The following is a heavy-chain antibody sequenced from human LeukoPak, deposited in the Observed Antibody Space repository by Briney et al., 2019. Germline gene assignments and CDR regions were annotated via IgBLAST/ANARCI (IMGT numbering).Heavy chain of an antibody. D-gene: IGHD6-19*01. CDR2: ISGSGGDT. CDR3: AKGRGGTVAGSKVGLDF. J-gene: IGHJ4*02. V-gene: IGHV3-23*01. Sequence: GGSLRLYCAASVFNFSGYAMRWDRQAPGKGLEWVSGISGSGGDTYYADSVKGRLTISRDNSEKTLHLQMNTLKADDTAVYFCAKGRGGTVAGSKVGLDFWGQGTLVTVSS. CDR1: VFNFSGYA.